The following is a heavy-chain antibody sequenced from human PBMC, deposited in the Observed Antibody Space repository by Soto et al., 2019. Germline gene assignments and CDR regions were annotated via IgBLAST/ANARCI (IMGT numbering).Heavy chain of an antibody. V-gene: IGHV3-23*01. CDR1: GFTFSTYS. J-gene: IGHJ3*02. D-gene: IGHD6-13*01. CDR2: IYGNGGGT. CDR3: AKVGIAAAGIDAFDI. Sequence: GGSLRLSCAGSGFTFSTYSMNWVRQAPGKGLEWVSGIYGNGGGTFYADSVKGRFTISRDNSKNTLYLQMNSLRAEDTAVYYCAKVGIAAAGIDAFDIWGQGTMVTVSS.